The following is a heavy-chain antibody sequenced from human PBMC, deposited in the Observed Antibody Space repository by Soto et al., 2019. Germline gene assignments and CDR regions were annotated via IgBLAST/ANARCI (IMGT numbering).Heavy chain of an antibody. CDR1: GYTFTSYG. D-gene: IGHD6-13*01. Sequence: ASVKVSCKASGYTFTSYGISWVRQAPGQGLEWMGWISAYNGNTNYAQKLQGRVIMTTDTSASTAYMELRSLRSDDTAVYYCARDLYSSRLPPYYFDYWGQGTLVTVSS. J-gene: IGHJ4*02. CDR3: ARDLYSSRLPPYYFDY. CDR2: ISAYNGNT. V-gene: IGHV1-18*01.